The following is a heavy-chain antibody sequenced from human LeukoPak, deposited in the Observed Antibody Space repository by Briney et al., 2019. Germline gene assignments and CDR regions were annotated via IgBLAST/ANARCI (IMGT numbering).Heavy chain of an antibody. V-gene: IGHV3-13*01. CDR1: GFTFSSYD. J-gene: IGHJ6*02. Sequence: PGGSLRLSCAASGFTFSSYDMHWVRQATGKGLEWVSAIGTAGDTYYPGSVKGRFTISRENAKNSLYLQMNSLRAGDTAVYYCARAPPYYYDMDVWGQGTTVTVSS. CDR3: ARAPPYYYDMDV. CDR2: IGTAGDT.